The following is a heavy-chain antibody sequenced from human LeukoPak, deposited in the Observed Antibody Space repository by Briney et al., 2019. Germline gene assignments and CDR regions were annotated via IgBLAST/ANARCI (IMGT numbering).Heavy chain of an antibody. CDR3: ASHSHYDFWSGSNKGRSDWFDP. J-gene: IGHJ5*02. Sequence: GRSLRLSCAASGFTFSSYGMHWVRQAPGKGLEWVAFIRYDGSNKYYADSVKGRFTISRDNSKNTLYLQMNSLRAEDTAVYYCASHSHYDFWSGSNKGRSDWFDPWGQGTLVTVSS. D-gene: IGHD3-3*01. CDR1: GFTFSSYG. CDR2: IRYDGSNK. V-gene: IGHV3-30*02.